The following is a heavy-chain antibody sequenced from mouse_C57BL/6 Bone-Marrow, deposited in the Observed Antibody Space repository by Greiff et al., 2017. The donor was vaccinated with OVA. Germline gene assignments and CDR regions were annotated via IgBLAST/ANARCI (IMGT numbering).Heavy chain of an antibody. CDR1: GYTFTDYY. CDR2: IYPGSGNT. J-gene: IGHJ2*01. Sequence: QVQLQQSGAELVRPGASVKLSCKASGYTFTDYYINWVKQRPGQGLEWIARIYPGSGNTYYNEKFKGKATLTAEKSSSTAYMQLSSLTSEDSAVYFCARGGVTTVVATGEDYWGQGTTLTVSS. CDR3: ARGGVTTVVATGEDY. V-gene: IGHV1-76*01. D-gene: IGHD1-1*01.